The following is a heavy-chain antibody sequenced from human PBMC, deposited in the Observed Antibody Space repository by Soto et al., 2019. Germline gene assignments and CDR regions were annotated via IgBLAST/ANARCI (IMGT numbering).Heavy chain of an antibody. J-gene: IGHJ3*02. CDR1: GGSFSGYY. CDR3: ARGTRLRDVDI. CDR2: IHYSGTT. D-gene: IGHD2-15*01. V-gene: IGHV4-34*01. Sequence: PSETLSLTCAVYGGSFSGYYWTWIRQPPGKGLEWIGEIHYSGTTNYNPSLKSRVTTSVNISTKQFSLKLSSVTVADTAMYYCARGTRLRDVDIWGQGTMVTVSS.